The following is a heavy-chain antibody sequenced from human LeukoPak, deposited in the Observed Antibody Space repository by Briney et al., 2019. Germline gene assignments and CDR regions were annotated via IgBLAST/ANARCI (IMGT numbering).Heavy chain of an antibody. Sequence: AETLSLTCTVSGGSVSSGSYYWGWIRQPPGTGLEWIGSIYYSGSTYYNPSLKSRVTISVDTSKNQFSLKLSSVTAADTAVYYCARRAYHGMDVWGQGTTVTVSS. CDR1: GGSVSSGSYY. D-gene: IGHD2-21*01. CDR2: IYYSGST. J-gene: IGHJ6*02. CDR3: ARRAYHGMDV. V-gene: IGHV4-39*01.